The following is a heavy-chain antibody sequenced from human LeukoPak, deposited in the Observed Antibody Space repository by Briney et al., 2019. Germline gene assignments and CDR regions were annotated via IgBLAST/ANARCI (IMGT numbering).Heavy chain of an antibody. CDR1: GFTFSSYS. J-gene: IGHJ4*02. Sequence: GGSLRLSCAASGFTFSSYSMNWVRQAPGKGLEWVSSISSSSSYIYYADSVKGRFTISRDNAKNSLYLQMNSLRAEDTAVYYCARVLLWFGETYSYYFDYWGQGTLVTVSS. CDR3: ARVLLWFGETYSYYFDY. D-gene: IGHD3-10*01. V-gene: IGHV3-21*01. CDR2: ISSSSSYI.